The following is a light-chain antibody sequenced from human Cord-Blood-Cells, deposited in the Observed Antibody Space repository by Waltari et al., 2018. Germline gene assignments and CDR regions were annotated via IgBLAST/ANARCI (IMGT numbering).Light chain of an antibody. CDR3: AAWDDSLSGRV. CDR2: RNN. CDR1: SSTLGSNY. V-gene: IGLV1-47*01. Sequence: QSVLTQPPSASGTPGQRVPISRSGTSSTLGSNYVYWYQQLPGTAPKLLIYRNNQRPSGVPDRFSGSKSGTSASLAISGLRSEDEADYYCAAWDDSLSGRVFGGGTKLTVL. J-gene: IGLJ3*02.